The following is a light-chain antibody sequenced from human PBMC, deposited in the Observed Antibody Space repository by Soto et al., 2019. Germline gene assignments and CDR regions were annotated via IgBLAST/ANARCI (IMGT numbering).Light chain of an antibody. J-gene: IGKJ5*01. CDR3: QQYHNWPIT. CDR1: QSVSSSY. CDR2: DAY. V-gene: IGKV3-20*01. Sequence: EIVLTQSPGTLSLSPGERATLSCRASQSVSSSYLTWYQQKPGQAPRLLIYDAYSRATGIPDRFSGSGSGTEFTLTISSLQSEDFAVYYCQQYHNWPITFGQGTRLEIK.